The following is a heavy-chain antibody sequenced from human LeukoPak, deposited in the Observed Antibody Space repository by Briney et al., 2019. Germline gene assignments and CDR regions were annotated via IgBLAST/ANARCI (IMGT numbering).Heavy chain of an antibody. Sequence: GASVKVSCKASGYSFISYGISWVRQAPGQRLEWMGRISAYNGNTDYAQKFQGRLTMTTDTSTSTAYMELRSLRSDDTAVFYCARTIGGGYSYGPYFDYWGQGSLVAVSS. CDR3: ARTIGGGYSYGPYFDY. D-gene: IGHD5-18*01. J-gene: IGHJ4*02. CDR1: GYSFISYG. V-gene: IGHV1-18*01. CDR2: ISAYNGNT.